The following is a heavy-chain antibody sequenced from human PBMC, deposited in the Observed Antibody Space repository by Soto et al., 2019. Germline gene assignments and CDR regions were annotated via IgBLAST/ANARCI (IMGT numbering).Heavy chain of an antibody. D-gene: IGHD4-4*01. CDR2: IIPIFGTA. CDR1: GGTFSSYA. Sequence: GASVKVSCKASGGTFSSYAISWVRQAPGQGLEWMGGIIPIFGTANYAQKFQGRVTITADESTSTAYMELSSLRSEDTAVYYCARDAEDSIWFDPWGQGTLVTVSS. CDR3: ARDAEDSIWFDP. J-gene: IGHJ5*02. V-gene: IGHV1-69*13.